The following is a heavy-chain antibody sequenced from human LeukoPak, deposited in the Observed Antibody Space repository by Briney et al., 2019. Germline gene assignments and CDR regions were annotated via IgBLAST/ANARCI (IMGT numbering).Heavy chain of an antibody. D-gene: IGHD5-24*01. Sequence: ASVKVSCKASGYTFTSYGIGWVRQAPGQGLEWMGWISAYNGNTNYAQKLQGRVTMTTDTSTSTAYMELRSLRSDDTAVYYCARDPESNTWLQADYWCQGTLVTVSS. CDR3: ARDPESNTWLQADY. CDR2: ISAYNGNT. CDR1: GYTFTSYG. V-gene: IGHV1-18*01. J-gene: IGHJ4*02.